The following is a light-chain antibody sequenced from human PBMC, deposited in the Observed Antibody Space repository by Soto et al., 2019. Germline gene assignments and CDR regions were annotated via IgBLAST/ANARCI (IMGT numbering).Light chain of an antibody. CDR3: QTWGTGPAV. V-gene: IGLV4-69*01. Sequence: QPVLTQSPSASASLGASVKLTCTLSSGHSSYAIAWHQQQPEKGPRYLMKLNSDGSHSKGDGIPDRFSGSSSGAERYVTISGLQSEDAADYYCQTWGTGPAVFGGGTQLTVL. J-gene: IGLJ7*01. CDR2: LNSDGSH. CDR1: SGHSSYA.